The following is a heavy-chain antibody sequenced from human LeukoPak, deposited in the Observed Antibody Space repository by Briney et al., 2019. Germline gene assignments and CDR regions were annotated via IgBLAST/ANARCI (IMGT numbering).Heavy chain of an antibody. D-gene: IGHD6-19*01. CDR1: GGSMSPYH. Sequence: SETLSLTCTVSGGSMSPYHWGWIRQPPGKGLEWTGYIYYSGSTNYNPSLNSRVTISVDTSKNQFSLRLSSVTAADTAIYYCARAVSGRFDYWGQGTLVTVAS. J-gene: IGHJ4*02. CDR3: ARAVSGRFDY. V-gene: IGHV4-59*08. CDR2: IYYSGST.